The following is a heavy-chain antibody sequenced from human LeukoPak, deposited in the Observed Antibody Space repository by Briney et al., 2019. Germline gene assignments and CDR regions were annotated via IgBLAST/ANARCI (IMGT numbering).Heavy chain of an antibody. V-gene: IGHV3-20*04. Sequence: GVSLRLSCAASGFTFDDYGMSWVRQATGKDLEWVSYINWNGGSTGYADSVKGRFTIPRDNAKNYLYLQMNSLRAEDTALYYCARSKADSSSYYYYYMDVWGKGTTVSVSS. J-gene: IGHJ6*03. CDR1: GFTFDDYG. CDR3: ARSKADSSSYYYYYMDV. CDR2: INWNGGST. D-gene: IGHD6-6*01.